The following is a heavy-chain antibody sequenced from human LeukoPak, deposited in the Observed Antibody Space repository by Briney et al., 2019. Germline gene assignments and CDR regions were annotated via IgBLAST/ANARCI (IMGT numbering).Heavy chain of an antibody. CDR2: IYHSGRT. CDR1: GDYISSSSYY. V-gene: IGHV4-39*01. J-gene: IGHJ1*01. D-gene: IGHD3-22*01. CDR3: ARWRYYDSTGYFE. Sequence: SETLSLTCAVSGDYISSSSYYWGWIRQSPGTGLEWIGDIYHSGRTYYNPSLKSRVAISIDTSKNQFSLRLRSMTAADTAVFYCARWRYYDSTGYFEWGRGTLVTVSS.